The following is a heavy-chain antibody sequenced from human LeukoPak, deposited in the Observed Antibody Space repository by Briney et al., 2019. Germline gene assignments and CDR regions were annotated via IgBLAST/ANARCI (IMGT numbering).Heavy chain of an antibody. V-gene: IGHV3-21*06. J-gene: IGHJ6*03. CDR2: ISSSSSYM. CDR3: ARGGSCSGATCYSPLYYYFYYMDV. Sequence: GGSLRLSCEGSGFTVSNYAMNWVRQAPGEGLAWVASISSSSSYMYYADSVKGRFTISRDNGKNSLYLQMNSLTAEDTGVYFCARGGSCSGATCYSPLYYYFYYMDVWGKGTTVTVSS. CDR1: GFTVSNYA. D-gene: IGHD2-15*01.